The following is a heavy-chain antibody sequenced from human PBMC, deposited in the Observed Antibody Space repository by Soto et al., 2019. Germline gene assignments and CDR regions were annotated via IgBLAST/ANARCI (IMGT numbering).Heavy chain of an antibody. V-gene: IGHV1-18*01. CDR3: ARWSDYDFWSAQGWFDP. CDR2: ISAYNGNT. D-gene: IGHD3-3*01. Sequence: ASVKVSCKASGYTFTSYGISWVRQAPGQGLEWMGWISAYNGNTNYAQKLQGRVTMTTDTSTSTAYMELRSLRSDDTAVYYCARWSDYDFWSAQGWFDPWGQGTLVTVS. J-gene: IGHJ5*02. CDR1: GYTFTSYG.